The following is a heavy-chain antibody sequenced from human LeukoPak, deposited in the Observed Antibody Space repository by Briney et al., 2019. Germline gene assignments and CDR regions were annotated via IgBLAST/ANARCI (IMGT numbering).Heavy chain of an antibody. CDR3: ARERGYSYGRYFDY. Sequence: ASVKVSCKASGGTFSSYAIGWVRQAPGQGLEWMGGIIPIFGTANYAQKFQGRVTITTDESTSTAYMELSSLRSEDTAVYYCARERGYSYGRYFDYWGQGTLVTVSS. J-gene: IGHJ4*02. D-gene: IGHD5-18*01. CDR1: GGTFSSYA. CDR2: IIPIFGTA. V-gene: IGHV1-69*05.